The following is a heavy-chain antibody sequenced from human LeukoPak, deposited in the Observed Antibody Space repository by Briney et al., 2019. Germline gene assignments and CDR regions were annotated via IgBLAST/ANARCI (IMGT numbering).Heavy chain of an antibody. J-gene: IGHJ5*02. D-gene: IGHD3-3*01. Sequence: GASVKVSCRASGYTLTEYDVHWVRQAPGKGLEWMGRINPKNGEREYGQRFQDRVTMTRDTSISTVYMELDSLTSDDTAVYYCARGYYDFWNSYSFSRHIYFDPWGQGTLVTVSS. V-gene: IGHV1-2*06. CDR2: INPKNGER. CDR3: ARGYYDFWNSYSFSRHIYFDP. CDR1: GYTLTEYD.